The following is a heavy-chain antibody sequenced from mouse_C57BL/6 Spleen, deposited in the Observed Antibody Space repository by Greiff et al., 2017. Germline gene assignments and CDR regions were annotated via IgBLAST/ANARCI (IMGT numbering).Heavy chain of an antibody. D-gene: IGHD1-1*01. CDR3: ARGGGSTDY. Sequence: VQLQQSGPGLVKPSQSLSLTCSVTGYSITSGYYWNWIRQFPGNKLEWMGYISYDGSNNYNPSLKNRISITRDTSKNQFFLKLNSVTTEDTATYYCARGGGSTDYWGQGTTLTVSS. CDR1: GYSITSGYY. J-gene: IGHJ2*01. V-gene: IGHV3-6*01. CDR2: ISYDGSN.